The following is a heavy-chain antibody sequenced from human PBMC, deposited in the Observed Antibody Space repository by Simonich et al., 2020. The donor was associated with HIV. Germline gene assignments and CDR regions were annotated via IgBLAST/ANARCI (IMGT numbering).Heavy chain of an antibody. CDR1: GGSFSGYY. J-gene: IGHJ1*01. CDR3: ARLTAGGLGEYFQH. V-gene: IGHV4-34*01. CDR2: INHRGST. D-gene: IGHD6-13*01. Sequence: QVQLQQWGAGLLKPSETLSLTCAVYGGSFSGYYWSWFRQPPGQGLEWIGEINHRGSTNYNPSLKSRVTISVDTSKNQFALKLSSVTAADTAVYYCARLTAGGLGEYFQHWGQGTLVTVSS.